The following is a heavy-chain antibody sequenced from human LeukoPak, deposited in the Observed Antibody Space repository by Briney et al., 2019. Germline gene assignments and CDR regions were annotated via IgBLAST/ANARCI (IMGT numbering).Heavy chain of an antibody. D-gene: IGHD4-11*01. CDR2: IIPILGTA. CDR3: ARGGVFETTVTPNDY. Sequence: SVKVSCKASGGTFSSYAISWVRQAPGQGLEWMGGIIPILGTANYAQKFQGRVTITADESTSTAYMELSSLRSEDTAVYYCARGGVFETTVTPNDYWGQGTLVTVSS. V-gene: IGHV1-69*13. CDR1: GGTFSSYA. J-gene: IGHJ4*02.